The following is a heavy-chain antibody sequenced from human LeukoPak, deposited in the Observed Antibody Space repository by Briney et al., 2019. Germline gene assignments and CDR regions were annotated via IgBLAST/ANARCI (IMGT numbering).Heavy chain of an antibody. CDR1: GYTFTSYG. V-gene: IGHV1-18*01. Sequence: ASVKVSCKASGYTFTSYGISWVRQAPGQGLEWMGWISAYNGNTDYAQKLQGRVTMTTDTSTSPAYMELRSLRSDDTAVYYCARDRYYYDSSGYPGYWGQGTLVTVSS. CDR2: ISAYNGNT. D-gene: IGHD3-22*01. CDR3: ARDRYYYDSSGYPGY. J-gene: IGHJ4*02.